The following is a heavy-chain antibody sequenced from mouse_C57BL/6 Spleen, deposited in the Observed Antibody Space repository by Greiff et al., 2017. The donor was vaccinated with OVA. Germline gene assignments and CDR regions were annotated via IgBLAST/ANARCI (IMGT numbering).Heavy chain of an antibody. V-gene: IGHV1-50*01. D-gene: IGHD2-5*01. J-gene: IGHJ2*01. CDR3: ATRYYSNPWYFDY. CDR2: IDPSDSYT. Sequence: QVQLQQSGAELVKPGASVKLSCKASGYTFTSYWMQWVKQRPGQGLEWIGEIDPSDSYTNYNQKFKGKATLTVDTSSSTAYMQLSSLTSEDSAVYYCATRYYSNPWYFDYWGQGTTLTVSS. CDR1: GYTFTSYW.